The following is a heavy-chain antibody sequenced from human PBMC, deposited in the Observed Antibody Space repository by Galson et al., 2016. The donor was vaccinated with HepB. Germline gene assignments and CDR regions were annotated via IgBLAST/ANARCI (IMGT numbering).Heavy chain of an antibody. CDR3: ARGRSFFDY. V-gene: IGHV4-4*02. J-gene: IGHJ4*02. Sequence: LSLTCAVSGDSISSNIWWTWVRQPPGKGLEWIGEVFHSGSPKYNPSLKSRVTMSVDKSKNQFSLELTTVTAADTAVYYCARGRSFFDYWGQGTLVTVSS. D-gene: IGHD6-6*01. CDR1: GDSISSNIW. CDR2: VFHSGSP.